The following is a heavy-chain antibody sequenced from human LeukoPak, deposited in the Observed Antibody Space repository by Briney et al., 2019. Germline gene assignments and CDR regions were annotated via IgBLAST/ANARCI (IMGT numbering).Heavy chain of an antibody. D-gene: IGHD3-3*01. V-gene: IGHV4-38-2*01. CDR2: ISHSGST. CDR3: TEAPYNFWSAYLDY. Sequence: SETLSLTCAVSGYSISSDYYWGWIRQPPGKGLEWIGSISHSGSTYYSPSLKSRLTISVDTSKNQFSLKLSSVTAADTAVYYCTEAPYNFWSAYLDYWGQGTLVTVSS. J-gene: IGHJ4*02. CDR1: GYSISSDYY.